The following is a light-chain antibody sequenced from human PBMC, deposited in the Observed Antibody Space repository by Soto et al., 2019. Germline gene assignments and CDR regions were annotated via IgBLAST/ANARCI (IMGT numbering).Light chain of an antibody. J-gene: IGKJ2*01. Sequence: EIVMTQSPATLSVSPGERATLSCRASQSVSSNLAWYQQKPGQAPRLLIYGASTRATGIPARFSGSGSVTEFTLTISSLQSEDVAVYYCQQYNNWPPYTFGQGTKLEIK. CDR3: QQYNNWPPYT. V-gene: IGKV3-15*01. CDR2: GAS. CDR1: QSVSSN.